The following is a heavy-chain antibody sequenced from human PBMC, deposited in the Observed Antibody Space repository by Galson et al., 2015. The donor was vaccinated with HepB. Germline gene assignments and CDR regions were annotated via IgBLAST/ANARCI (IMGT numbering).Heavy chain of an antibody. Sequence: PVKVSCKASGFTFSSSAVQWVRQARGQRLEWIGWIVVGSGNTNYAQKFQERVTVTRDMSTSTAYMELSSLRFEDTAVYYCAAAHYGDYEDWGQGTLVTGPS. CDR1: GFTFSSSA. CDR3: AAAHYGDYED. CDR2: IVVGSGNT. J-gene: IGHJ4*02. D-gene: IGHD4-17*01. V-gene: IGHV1-58*01.